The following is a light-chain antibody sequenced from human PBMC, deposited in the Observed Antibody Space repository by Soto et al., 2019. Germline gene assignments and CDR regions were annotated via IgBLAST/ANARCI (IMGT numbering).Light chain of an antibody. CDR1: QSISGTY. Sequence: DTVWTQSPGTMSLTSWERANLSCWSNQSISGTYVAWYQQKPGQAPRLIIYSASTRATGIPDRFSGSGSGTDFTLTISRLEPEDVAIYYCQQYGGSPRITFGQGTRLEIK. V-gene: IGKV3-20*01. CDR3: QQYGGSPRIT. CDR2: SAS. J-gene: IGKJ5*01.